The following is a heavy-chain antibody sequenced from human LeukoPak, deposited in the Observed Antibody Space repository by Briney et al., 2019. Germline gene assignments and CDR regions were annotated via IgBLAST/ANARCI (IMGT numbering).Heavy chain of an antibody. CDR3: ARVREDTAMAFDY. D-gene: IGHD5-18*01. Sequence: SQTLSLTCTVSGGSISSYYWSWIRQPPGKGLEWIGYIYYSGSTYYNPSLKSRVTISVDTSKNQFSLKLSSVTAADTAVYYCARVREDTAMAFDYWGQGTLVTVSS. J-gene: IGHJ4*02. CDR2: IYYSGST. CDR1: GGSISSYY. V-gene: IGHV4-30-4*08.